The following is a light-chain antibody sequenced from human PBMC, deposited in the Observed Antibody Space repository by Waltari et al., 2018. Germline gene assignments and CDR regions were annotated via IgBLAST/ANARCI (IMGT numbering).Light chain of an antibody. J-gene: IGLJ1*01. Sequence: QSALPQPASLSGPPGQSIPISCTGTSSDVGNYNLVAWYQQHPGKAPKLMISAGSKRPSGVSNRFSGSKSGNTASLTISGLPAEDEADYYCCSYAGSSTYVFGTGTKVTVL. CDR3: CSYAGSSTYV. CDR1: SSDVGNYNL. CDR2: AGS. V-gene: IGLV2-23*01.